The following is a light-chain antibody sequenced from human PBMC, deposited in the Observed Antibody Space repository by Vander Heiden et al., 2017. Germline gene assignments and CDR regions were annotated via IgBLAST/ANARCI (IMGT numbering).Light chain of an antibody. V-gene: IGKV3-15*01. J-gene: IGKJ4*01. CDR2: GAS. Sequence: EIVMTQSPATLSVSPGERATLSCRASQSVSSNLAWYQQKPGQAPRLLIYGASNRANGIPDRFSGSGSGTEFTLTSSSRQYEDFAVYYGHQDNTLITFGGGTKVEIK. CDR1: QSVSSN. CDR3: HQDNTLIT.